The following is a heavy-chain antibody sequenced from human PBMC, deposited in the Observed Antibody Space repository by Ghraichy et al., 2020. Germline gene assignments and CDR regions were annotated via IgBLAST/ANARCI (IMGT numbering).Heavy chain of an antibody. Sequence: GESLNISCAASGFTFSSYGMHWVRQAPGKGLDWVAVISYDGSNKYYADSVKGRFTISRDNSKNTLYLQMNSLRAEDTAVYYCAKDLQRIQLWFGMDVWGQGTTVTVSS. D-gene: IGHD5-18*01. V-gene: IGHV3-30*18. CDR1: GFTFSSYG. CDR3: AKDLQRIQLWFGMDV. CDR2: ISYDGSNK. J-gene: IGHJ6*02.